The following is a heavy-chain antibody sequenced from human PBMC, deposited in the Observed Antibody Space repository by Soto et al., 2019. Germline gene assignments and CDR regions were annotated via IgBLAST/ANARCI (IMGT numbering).Heavy chain of an antibody. CDR3: ARIVVVTAIPSGYFDY. J-gene: IGHJ4*02. CDR2: ISAYNGNT. Sequence: ASVKVSCKASGYTFTSYGISWVRQAPGQGLEWMGWISAYNGNTNYAQKLQGRVTMTTDTSTSTAYMELRSLRSDDTAVYYCARIVVVTAIPSGYFDYWGQGTLVTVSS. V-gene: IGHV1-18*01. CDR1: GYTFTSYG. D-gene: IGHD2-21*02.